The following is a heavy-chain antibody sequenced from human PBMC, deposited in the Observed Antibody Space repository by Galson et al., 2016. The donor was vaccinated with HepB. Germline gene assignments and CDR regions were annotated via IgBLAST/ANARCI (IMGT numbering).Heavy chain of an antibody. CDR1: GFSVGGHY. J-gene: IGHJ5*02. Sequence: SLRLSRASSGFSVGGHYMSWVRQAPGKGLEWGSIIYSDGATFYTDSAKGRFSISRDESKNMVYLQMNSLRAEDTAVYYCARGVGGLDPWGLGTLVTVSS. V-gene: IGHV3-53*01. CDR2: IYSDGAT. D-gene: IGHD1-26*01. CDR3: ARGVGGLDP.